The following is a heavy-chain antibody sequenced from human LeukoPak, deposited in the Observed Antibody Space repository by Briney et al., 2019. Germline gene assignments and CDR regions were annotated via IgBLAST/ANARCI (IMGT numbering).Heavy chain of an antibody. CDR2: INHSGST. D-gene: IGHD3-16*02. CDR1: GGSFSGYY. J-gene: IGHJ4*02. CDR3: AGGADYIWGSYRYKPAARPFDY. V-gene: IGHV4-34*01. Sequence: PSETLSLTCAVYGGSFSGYYWSWIRQPPGKGLEWIGEINHSGSTNYNPSLKSRATISVDTSKNQFSLKLSSVTAADTAVYYCAGGADYIWGSYRYKPAARPFDYWGQGTLVTVSS.